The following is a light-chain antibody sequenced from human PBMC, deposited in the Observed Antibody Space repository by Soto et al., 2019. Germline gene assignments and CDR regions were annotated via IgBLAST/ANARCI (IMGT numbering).Light chain of an antibody. CDR1: SSDIGNYNY. V-gene: IGLV2-11*01. CDR2: DVS. J-gene: IGLJ1*01. Sequence: QSALAQPRSVSGSPGQSVTISCTGTSSDIGNYNYVSWYQQYPGKAPKLIIYDVSKRPSGIPDRFFGSKFGNMASLTISGLQAEDEADYYCCSYAGSFIFVFGTGTKVTVL. CDR3: CSYAGSFIFV.